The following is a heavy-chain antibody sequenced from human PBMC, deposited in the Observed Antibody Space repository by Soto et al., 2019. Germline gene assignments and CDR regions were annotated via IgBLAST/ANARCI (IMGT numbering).Heavy chain of an antibody. Sequence: EVQLLESGGGLVQPGGSLRLSCAASGFTFTNYAMTWVRQSPGKGLEWVSISSGSGSGGSTNYADSVKGRFTISRDNSQNTLYLHMNSLRVEDTAVYYCAKDRDDYRNYVFDYWGQGTLVTVSS. J-gene: IGHJ4*02. V-gene: IGHV3-23*01. CDR2: SSGSGSGGST. CDR3: AKDRDDYRNYVFDY. D-gene: IGHD4-4*01. CDR1: GFTFTNYA.